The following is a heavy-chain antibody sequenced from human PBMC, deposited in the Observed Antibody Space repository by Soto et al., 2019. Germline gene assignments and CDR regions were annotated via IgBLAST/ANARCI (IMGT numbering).Heavy chain of an antibody. CDR2: IFSGDNT. CDR3: ATGLTLPVRPSFDT. J-gene: IGHJ5*02. D-gene: IGHD2-21*02. CDR1: GFNVSGHY. V-gene: IGHV3-53*01. Sequence: EVQLVESGGGLIQPGGSLRLSCAASGFNVSGHYIPWVRQAPGKGLEWVSVIFSGDNTYYSDSVKGRFTITRENSKNTVYLQMNRLRGDDTAVYFCATGLTLPVRPSFDTWGQGTLLTVSS.